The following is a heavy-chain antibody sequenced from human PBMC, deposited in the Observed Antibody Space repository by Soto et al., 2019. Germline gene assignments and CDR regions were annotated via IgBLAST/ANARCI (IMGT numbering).Heavy chain of an antibody. V-gene: IGHV5-51*01. CDR3: SCGAYYDSSGFGDAI. D-gene: IGHD3-22*01. Sequence: GESLKISCEASGGTISDTCFDWLRQLAAKGLEWMGIIYPADSDIKYSPSFQGHVTISAEQSLSAAYLHLSALKASVTAIYHCSCGAYYDSSGFGDAIWAPGSAVTASS. J-gene: IGHJ6*02. CDR1: GGTISDTC. CDR2: IYPADSDI.